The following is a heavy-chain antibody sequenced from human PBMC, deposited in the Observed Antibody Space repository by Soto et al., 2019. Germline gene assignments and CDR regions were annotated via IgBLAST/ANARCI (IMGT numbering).Heavy chain of an antibody. CDR3: ARDSSRTSFDP. Sequence: ASVKVSCKASGYRFTAYYIHWVRQAPGQGLEWMGCINSNNGDTQFAQTFQGRVTMTRDTSISTAYMEVSRLTSDDTAVYYCARDSSRTSFDPWGQGTLVTVSS. D-gene: IGHD2-2*01. CDR1: GYRFTAYY. V-gene: IGHV1-2*02. J-gene: IGHJ5*02. CDR2: INSNNGDT.